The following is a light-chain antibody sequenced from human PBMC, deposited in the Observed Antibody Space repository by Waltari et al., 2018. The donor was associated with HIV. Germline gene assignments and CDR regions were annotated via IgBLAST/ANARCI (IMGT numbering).Light chain of an antibody. CDR1: SSNLGSTY. CDR3: AAWDDSLSVVFV. J-gene: IGLJ1*01. CDR2: RNN. Sequence: QSVLTQPPSASGTPGQRVTIPCSGSSSNLGSTYVNWYQQLPGTAPKLLIYRNNQRPSGVPDRFSGSKSGTSASLAISGLRSEDEADYYCAAWDDSLSVVFVFGTGTKVTVL. V-gene: IGLV1-47*01.